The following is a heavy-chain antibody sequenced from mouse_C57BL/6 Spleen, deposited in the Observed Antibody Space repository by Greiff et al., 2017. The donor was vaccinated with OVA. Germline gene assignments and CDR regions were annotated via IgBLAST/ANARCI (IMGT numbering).Heavy chain of an antibody. CDR1: GYTFTSYW. CDR2: IYPGSGST. D-gene: IGHD4-1*01. CDR3: ARRGNWDY. J-gene: IGHJ2*01. Sequence: VQLQQSGAELVKPGASVKMSCKASGYTFTSYWITWVKQRPGQGLEWIGDIYPGSGSTNYNEKFKSKDTLTVDTSASTAYLQLSSLTSEDSAVYYCARRGNWDYWGQGTTLTVSS. V-gene: IGHV1-55*01.